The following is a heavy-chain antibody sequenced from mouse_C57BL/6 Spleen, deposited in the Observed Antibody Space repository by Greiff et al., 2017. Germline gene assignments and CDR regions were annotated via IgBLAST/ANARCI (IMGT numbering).Heavy chain of an antibody. CDR1: GYTFTSYW. D-gene: IGHD1-1*01. Sequence: QVQLQQPGAELVKPGASVKLSCKASGYTFTSYWMQWVKQRPGQGLEWIGEIDPSDSYTNYNQKFKGKATLTVDTSSSTAYMQLSSLTSEDSAVYYCARAYGSSRWYFDVWGTGTTVTVPS. J-gene: IGHJ1*03. V-gene: IGHV1-50*01. CDR3: ARAYGSSRWYFDV. CDR2: IDPSDSYT.